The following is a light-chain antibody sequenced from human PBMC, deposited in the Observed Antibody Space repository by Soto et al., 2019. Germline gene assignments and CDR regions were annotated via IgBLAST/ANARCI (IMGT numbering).Light chain of an antibody. V-gene: IGKV3-20*01. J-gene: IGKJ4*01. Sequence: EIVVTQSPGSLSLSPGERATLSCRASQGVYNNYIAWYQQSPGQAPRVLIYGASTRATGTPDRFSGSGSGTDFTLTITRLEPEDSALYYCQQYGSSVTFGRGTKVDIK. CDR2: GAS. CDR3: QQYGSSVT. CDR1: QGVYNNY.